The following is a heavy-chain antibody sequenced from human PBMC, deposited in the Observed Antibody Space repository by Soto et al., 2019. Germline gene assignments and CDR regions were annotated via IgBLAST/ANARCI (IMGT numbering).Heavy chain of an antibody. CDR3: ARGDNYDFLTGRIRLYYYYGMDV. D-gene: IGHD3-9*01. V-gene: IGHV1-18*01. CDR1: GYTFTSYG. CDR2: ISAYNGNT. J-gene: IGHJ6*02. Sequence: ASVKVSCKASGYTFTSYGISWVRQAPGQGLEWMGWISAYNGNTNYAQKLQGRVTMTTDTSTSTAYMELRSLRSDDTAVYYCARGDNYDFLTGRIRLYYYYGMDVWGQGTTVTVS.